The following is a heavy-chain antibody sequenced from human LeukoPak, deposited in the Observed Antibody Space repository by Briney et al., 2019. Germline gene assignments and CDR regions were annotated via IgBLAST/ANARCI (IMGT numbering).Heavy chain of an antibody. V-gene: IGHV3-66*01. CDR2: IYSAGST. Sequence: GGTLRLSCAASGFTFSTYGMSWVRQAPGKGLEWVSVIYSAGSTYYADSVKGRFTISRDNSKNTLYLQMNSLRAEDTAVYYCARGTWLNKLFDYWGQGTLVTVSS. J-gene: IGHJ4*02. CDR1: GFTFSTYG. D-gene: IGHD1/OR15-1a*01. CDR3: ARGTWLNKLFDY.